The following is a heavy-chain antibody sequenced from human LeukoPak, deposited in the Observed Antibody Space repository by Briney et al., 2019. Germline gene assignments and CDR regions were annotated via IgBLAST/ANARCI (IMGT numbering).Heavy chain of an antibody. CDR2: INWNGGST. CDR3: AELGITMIGGV. CDR1: GFTFDDYG. V-gene: IGHV3-20*04. J-gene: IGHJ6*04. D-gene: IGHD3-10*02. Sequence: GGSLRLSCAASGFTFDDYGMSWVRQAPGKGLEWVSGINWNGGSTGYADSVKGRFTISRDNAKNSLYLQMNSLRAEDTALYYCAELGITMIGGVWGKGATVTISS.